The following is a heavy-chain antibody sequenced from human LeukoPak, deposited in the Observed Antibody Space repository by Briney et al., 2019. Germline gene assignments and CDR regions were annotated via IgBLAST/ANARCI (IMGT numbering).Heavy chain of an antibody. CDR1: GFTFSNAW. D-gene: IGHD5-18*01. CDR2: IKSKTDGGTT. V-gene: IGHV3-15*01. CDR3: AKGGIAAMVTKYYFDY. J-gene: IGHJ4*02. Sequence: GGSLRLSCAASGFTFSNAWMSWVRQAPGKGLEWVGRIKSKTDGGTTDYAAPVKGRFTISRDDSKNTLYLQMNSLRAEDTAVYYCAKGGIAAMVTKYYFDYWGQGTLVTVSS.